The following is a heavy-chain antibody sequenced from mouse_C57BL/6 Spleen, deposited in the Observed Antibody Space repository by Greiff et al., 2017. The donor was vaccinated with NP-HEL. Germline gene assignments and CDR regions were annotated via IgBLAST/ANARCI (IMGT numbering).Heavy chain of an antibody. J-gene: IGHJ2*01. CDR3: ARENYGNYVPVDY. D-gene: IGHD2-1*01. V-gene: IGHV3-6*01. CDR1: GYSITSGYY. CDR2: ISYDGSN. Sequence: EVKLQESGPGLVKPSQSLSLTCSVTGYSITSGYYWNWIRQFPGNKLEWMGYISYDGSNNYNPSLKNRISITRDTSKNQFFLKLNSVTTEDTATYYCARENYGNYVPVDYWGQGTTLTVSS.